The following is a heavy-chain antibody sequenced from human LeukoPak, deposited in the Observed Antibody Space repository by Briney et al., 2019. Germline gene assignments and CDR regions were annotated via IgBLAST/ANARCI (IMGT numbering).Heavy chain of an antibody. J-gene: IGHJ4*02. V-gene: IGHV4-4*07. CDR3: ARRSDILTGYYYFDY. CDR2: IYTSGST. Sequence: SETLSLTCTVSGGSISSYYWSWIRQPAGKGLEWIGRIYTSGSTNYNPSLKSRVTMSVDTSKNQFSLKLSSVTAADTAVYYCARRSDILTGYYYFDYWGQGTLVTVSS. D-gene: IGHD3-9*01. CDR1: GGSISSYY.